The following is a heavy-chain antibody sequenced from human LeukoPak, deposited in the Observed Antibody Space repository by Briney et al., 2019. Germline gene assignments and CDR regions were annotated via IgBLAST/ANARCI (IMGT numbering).Heavy chain of an antibody. J-gene: IGHJ4*02. CDR3: ARARRDDILTGDPNLDH. D-gene: IGHD3-9*01. CDR2: INAGNGYT. V-gene: IGHV1-3*01. Sequence: GASVKVSCKASGYTFTTYAMHWVRQAPGQRLEWMGWINAGNGYTKYSQKFQGRVTISKDTSASTAFMDLSSLRFEDTAVYYCARARRDDILTGDPNLDHWGQGTLVTVSS. CDR1: GYTFTTYA.